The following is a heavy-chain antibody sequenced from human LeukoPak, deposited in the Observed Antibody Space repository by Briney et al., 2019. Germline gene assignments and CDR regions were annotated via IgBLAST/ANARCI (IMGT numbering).Heavy chain of an antibody. V-gene: IGHV3-21*01. J-gene: IGHJ4*02. CDR3: AKDILTHDLDY. CDR2: ISGTSVHI. CDR1: GFIFSTSS. Sequence: PGGSLRLSCSASGFIFSTSSMKWFRQAPGKALEWVSAISGTSVHIYYADSVKGRFTISRDNVKESLYLHMNSLRAEDTAVYYCAKDILTHDLDYWGQGTLVTVSS. D-gene: IGHD3-9*01.